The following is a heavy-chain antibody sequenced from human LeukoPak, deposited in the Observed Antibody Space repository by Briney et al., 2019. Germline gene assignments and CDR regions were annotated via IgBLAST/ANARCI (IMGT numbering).Heavy chain of an antibody. CDR3: ARGRTNDAFDI. Sequence: GASVKVSCKASGYTFTSYYMHWVRQAPGQGLEWMGIINPSGGSTSYAQKFQGRVTITADKSTSTAYMELSSLRSEDTAVYYCARGRTNDAFDIWGQGTMVTVSS. V-gene: IGHV1-46*01. CDR2: INPSGGST. D-gene: IGHD1-7*01. CDR1: GYTFTSYY. J-gene: IGHJ3*02.